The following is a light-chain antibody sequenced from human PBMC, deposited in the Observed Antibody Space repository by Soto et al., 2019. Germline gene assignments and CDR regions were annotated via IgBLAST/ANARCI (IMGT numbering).Light chain of an antibody. J-gene: IGKJ5*01. CDR3: QQYKNWPL. V-gene: IGKV3-15*01. Sequence: MMMTQSPATLSVSPGDKVNLSCRTSHSVNSHVAWYQQKPGQAPRLLLYGASTRATGIPVRFSGSGFGTEFTLTISSLQSEDFAVYYCQQYKNWPLFGQGTRLEIK. CDR1: HSVNSH. CDR2: GAS.